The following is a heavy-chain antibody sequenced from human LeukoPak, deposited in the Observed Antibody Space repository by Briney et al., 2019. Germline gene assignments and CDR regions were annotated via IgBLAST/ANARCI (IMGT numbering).Heavy chain of an antibody. CDR3: AREYQLLDY. Sequence: PSETLSLTCTVSGGSISSGGYYWSWIRQPPGKGLEWIGYIYHSGSTYYNPSLKSRVTISVDRSKSQFSLKLSSVTAADTAVYYCAREYQLLDYWGQGALVTVSS. V-gene: IGHV4-30-2*01. D-gene: IGHD2-2*01. J-gene: IGHJ4*02. CDR2: IYHSGST. CDR1: GGSISSGGYY.